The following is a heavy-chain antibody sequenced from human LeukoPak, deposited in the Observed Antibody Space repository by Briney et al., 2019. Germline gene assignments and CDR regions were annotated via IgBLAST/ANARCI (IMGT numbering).Heavy chain of an antibody. Sequence: SETLSFTCTVSGGSISSSSYYWGWIRQPPGKGLEWIGSIYYSGSTYYNPSLKSRVTISVDTSKNQFSLKLSSVTAPDTAVYYCARHQDDSSGYYPFGYWGQGTLVTVSS. CDR1: GGSISSSSYY. CDR2: IYYSGST. V-gene: IGHV4-39*01. D-gene: IGHD3-22*01. CDR3: ARHQDDSSGYYPFGY. J-gene: IGHJ4*02.